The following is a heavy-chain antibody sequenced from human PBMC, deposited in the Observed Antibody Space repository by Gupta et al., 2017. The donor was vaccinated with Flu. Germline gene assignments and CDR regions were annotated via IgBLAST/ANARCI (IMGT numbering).Heavy chain of an antibody. Sequence: QVQLQQWGAGLLKPSETLSLTCAVYGGSFSGYYWSWIRQPPGKGLEWIGEINHSGSTNYNPSLKSRVTISVDTSKNQFSLKLSSVTAADTAVYYCARLDIVVVPAANRVYYGMDVWGQGTTVTVSS. V-gene: IGHV4-34*01. J-gene: IGHJ6*02. CDR2: INHSGST. CDR1: GGSFSGYY. D-gene: IGHD2-2*03. CDR3: ARLDIVVVPAANRVYYGMDV.